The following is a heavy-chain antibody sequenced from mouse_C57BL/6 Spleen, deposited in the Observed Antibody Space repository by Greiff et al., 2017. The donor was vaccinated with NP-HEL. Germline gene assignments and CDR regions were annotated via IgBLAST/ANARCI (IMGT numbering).Heavy chain of an antibody. CDR3: ARNYYSNYVFAY. CDR1: GFTFSDYG. V-gene: IGHV5-17*01. CDR2: ISSGSSTI. Sequence: QLQQSGGGLVKPGGSLKLSCAASGFTFSDYGMHWVRQAPEKGLEWVAYISSGSSTIYYADTVKGRFTIYRDNAKNTLFLQMTSLRSEDTAMYYCARNYYSNYVFAYWGQGTLVTVSA. D-gene: IGHD2-5*01. J-gene: IGHJ3*01.